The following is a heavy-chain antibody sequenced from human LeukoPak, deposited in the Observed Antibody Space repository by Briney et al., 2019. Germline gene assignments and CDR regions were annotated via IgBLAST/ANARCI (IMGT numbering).Heavy chain of an antibody. J-gene: IGHJ4*02. D-gene: IGHD6-6*01. CDR2: INPNSGGT. V-gene: IGHV1-2*02. Sequence: ASVKVSCKASGYTFTTYDVHWVRQAPGQGLEWMGWINPNSGGTNYAQKFQGRVTMTRDTSISTAYTELSRLRSDDTAVYYCARGYSSSPYFYWGQGTLVTVSS. CDR1: GYTFTTYD. CDR3: ARGYSSSPYFY.